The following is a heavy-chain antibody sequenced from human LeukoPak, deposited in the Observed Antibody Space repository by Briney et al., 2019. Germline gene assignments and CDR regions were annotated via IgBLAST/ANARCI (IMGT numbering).Heavy chain of an antibody. CDR3: ARAWGIVVVIRCDAFDI. J-gene: IGHJ3*02. V-gene: IGHV4-39*07. CDR2: IYYSGST. Sequence: SETLSLTCTVSGGSISSSSYYWGWIRHPPGKGLEWIGRIYYSGSTYYNPSLKSRVPISVDTSKNQFSLKLSSVTPADTAVYYCARAWGIVVVIRCDAFDIWGQGTMVTVSS. D-gene: IGHD3-22*01. CDR1: GGSISSSSYY.